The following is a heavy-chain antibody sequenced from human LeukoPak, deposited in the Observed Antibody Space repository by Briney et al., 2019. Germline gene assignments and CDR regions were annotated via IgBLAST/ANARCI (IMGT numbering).Heavy chain of an antibody. J-gene: IGHJ5*02. CDR1: GFTFSSYW. CDR2: INSDGSST. D-gene: IGHD2-2*01. CDR3: ARDKDYCSSTSCYTWFDP. V-gene: IGHV3-74*01. Sequence: GGSLRLSCAASGFTFSSYWMHWVRQAPGKGLVWVSRINSDGSSTSYADSVKGRFTISRDNAKNTLYLQMNSLRAEDTAVYYCARDKDYCSSTSCYTWFDPWGRGTLVTVSS.